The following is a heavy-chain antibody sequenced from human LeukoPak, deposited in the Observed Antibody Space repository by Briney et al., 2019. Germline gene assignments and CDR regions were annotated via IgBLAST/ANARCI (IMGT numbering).Heavy chain of an antibody. D-gene: IGHD3-9*01. V-gene: IGHV4-59*12. J-gene: IGHJ4*02. CDR3: ARFPYFEGFDY. CDR2: IYYSGST. Sequence: SETLSLTCTVSGGSISSYYWSWIRQPPGKGLEWIGYIYYSGSTNYNPSLKSRVTISVDTSKNQFSLELTSVTAADTAVYYCARFPYFEGFDYWGQGTLVIVSS. CDR1: GGSISSYY.